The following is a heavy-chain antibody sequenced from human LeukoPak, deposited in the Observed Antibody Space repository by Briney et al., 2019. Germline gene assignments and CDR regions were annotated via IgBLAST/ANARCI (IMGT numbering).Heavy chain of an antibody. CDR3: AKGSGNDYSNYVGYFDY. Sequence: PGGSLRLSCAAAGFTFSSYAMHWVRQAPGKGLEWVAVISYDGSNKYYADSVKGRFTISRDNSKNTLYLQMNSLRAEDTAVYYCAKGSGNDYSNYVGYFDYWGQGTLVTVSS. CDR1: GFTFSSYA. D-gene: IGHD4-11*01. CDR2: ISYDGSNK. J-gene: IGHJ4*02. V-gene: IGHV3-30-3*01.